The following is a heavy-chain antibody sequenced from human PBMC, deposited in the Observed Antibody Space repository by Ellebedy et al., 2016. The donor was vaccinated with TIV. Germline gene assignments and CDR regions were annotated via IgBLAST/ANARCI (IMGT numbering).Heavy chain of an antibody. D-gene: IGHD2-15*01. Sequence: GESLKISCAASGFTFSSYGMHWVRQAPDKGLEWVAVIWYDGSKKYYADSVKGRFTIARDDSKNTLYLQMNSLIVEDTAVYYCARDLGVVCPELDHWGQGTLVTVSS. V-gene: IGHV3-33*01. CDR3: ARDLGVVCPELDH. J-gene: IGHJ5*02. CDR2: IWYDGSKK. CDR1: GFTFSSYG.